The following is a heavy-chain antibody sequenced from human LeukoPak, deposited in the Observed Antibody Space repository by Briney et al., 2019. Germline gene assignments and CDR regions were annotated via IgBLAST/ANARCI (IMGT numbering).Heavy chain of an antibody. D-gene: IGHD2-2*01. CDR3: ARGQYHLLYWYFDL. CDR1: GGSISSYY. CDR2: IYSSGST. Sequence: SETLSLTCTVSGGSISSYYWSWIRQPAGKGLEWIGRIYSSGSTNYNPSLKSRITMSVDTSKNQFSLKLSSVTAADTAVYYCARGQYHLLYWYFDLWGRGTLVTVSS. V-gene: IGHV4-4*07. J-gene: IGHJ2*01.